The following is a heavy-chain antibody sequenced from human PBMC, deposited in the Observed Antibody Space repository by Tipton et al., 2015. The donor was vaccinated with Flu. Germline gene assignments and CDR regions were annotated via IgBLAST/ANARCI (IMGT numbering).Heavy chain of an antibody. CDR1: GDSIGSAYY. V-gene: IGHV4-38-2*02. CDR2: IHREGNS. CDR3: ARDPSLGMPDYFDS. Sequence: TLSLTCTVSGDSIGSAYYWGWIRQPPGKGMEWIGNIHREGNSYYSPSLKSRVTMSIDRSKNQFSLEMRSVTAADTAVYYCARDPSLGMPDYFDSWGQGILVTASS. J-gene: IGHJ4*02. D-gene: IGHD2-2*01.